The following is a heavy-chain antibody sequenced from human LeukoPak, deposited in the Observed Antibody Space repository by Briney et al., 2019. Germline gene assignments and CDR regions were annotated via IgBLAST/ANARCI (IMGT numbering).Heavy chain of an antibody. V-gene: IGHV4-34*01. D-gene: IGHD2-2*02. CDR3: AREYTYYYYYMDV. J-gene: IGHJ6*03. CDR2: INDSGST. CDR1: GGSFSNYY. Sequence: PSETLSLTCAVSGGSFSNYYWSWIRQTPGKGLEWIGEINDSGSTRNNPSLGGRVSISLDTSKNQFSLKLSSVTAADTAAYYCAREYTYYYYYMDVWGNGTTVTVSS.